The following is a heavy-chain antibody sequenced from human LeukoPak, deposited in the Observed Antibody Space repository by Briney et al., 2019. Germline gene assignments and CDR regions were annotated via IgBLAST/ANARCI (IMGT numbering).Heavy chain of an antibody. CDR1: GYTFTGYY. CDR2: INPNSGGT. D-gene: IGHD6-19*01. J-gene: IGHJ5*02. V-gene: IGHV1-2*02. Sequence: GASVKVSCKASGYTFTGYYMHWVRQAPGQGLEWMGWINPNSGGTNYAQKLQGRVTMTTDTSTSTAYMELRSLRSDDTAVYYCARIPTRSGWPKNWFDPWGQGTLVTVSS. CDR3: ARIPTRSGWPKNWFDP.